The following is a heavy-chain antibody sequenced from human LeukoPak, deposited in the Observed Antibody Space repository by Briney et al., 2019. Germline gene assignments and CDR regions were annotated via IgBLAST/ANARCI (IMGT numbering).Heavy chain of an antibody. D-gene: IGHD6-19*01. CDR3: AHRLDSDWAFDY. CDR2: IYWDDDK. V-gene: IGHV2-5*02. J-gene: IGHJ4*02. CDR1: GFSLSTSGVC. Sequence: SGPTLVNPTQTLALTCTFSGFSLSTSGVCVGWIRQPPGKALEWLALIYWDDDKRYSPSLKSRLTITKDTSKNQVVLTMTNMDPVDTATYYCAHRLDSDWAFDYWGQGTLVTVSS.